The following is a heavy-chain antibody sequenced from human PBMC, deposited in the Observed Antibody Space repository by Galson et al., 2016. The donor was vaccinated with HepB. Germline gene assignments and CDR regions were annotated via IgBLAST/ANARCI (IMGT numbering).Heavy chain of an antibody. Sequence: SETLSLTCTVSGGSISSNGHYWSWIRQPPGKGLEWIAEIHHSGSTNYNPSLKSRVTISVDKNKNQFSLKLSSVNAADTAVYYCAHSGDYSLNYWGQGTLVTVSS. D-gene: IGHD2-21*01. J-gene: IGHJ4*02. V-gene: IGHV4-39*07. CDR2: IHHSGST. CDR1: GGSISSNGHY. CDR3: AHSGDYSLNY.